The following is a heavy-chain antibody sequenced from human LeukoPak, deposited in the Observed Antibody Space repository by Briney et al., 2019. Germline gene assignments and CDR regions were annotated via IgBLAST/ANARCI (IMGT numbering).Heavy chain of an antibody. V-gene: IGHV1-18*01. Sequence: ASVKVSCKASGYTFTSYGISWVRQAPGQGLEWMGWISAYNGNTNYAQKLQGRVTMTIDTSTSTAYMELRNLRSDDTAVYYCAREVVGSYYYFDYWGQGTLVTVSS. CDR3: AREVVGSYYYFDY. CDR1: GYTFTSYG. J-gene: IGHJ4*02. CDR2: ISAYNGNT. D-gene: IGHD1-26*01.